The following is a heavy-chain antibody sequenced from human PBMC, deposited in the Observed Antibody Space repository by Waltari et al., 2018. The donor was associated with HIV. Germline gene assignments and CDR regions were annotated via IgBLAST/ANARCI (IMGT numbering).Heavy chain of an antibody. D-gene: IGHD1-7*01. J-gene: IGHJ4*02. CDR2: ISWNRDYT. V-gene: IGHV3-9*01. CDR1: GFTFDDYA. CDR3: AKGSGGDWNYFGDFDY. Sequence: EVQLVESGGGLVQPGRSLRLSCAASGFTFDDYALHWVQQAPGKGLEWVSGISWNRDYTGYADSVKGRFTISRDNAKNSLYLQMNSLRAEDTALYYCAKGSGGDWNYFGDFDYWGQGTLVTVSS.